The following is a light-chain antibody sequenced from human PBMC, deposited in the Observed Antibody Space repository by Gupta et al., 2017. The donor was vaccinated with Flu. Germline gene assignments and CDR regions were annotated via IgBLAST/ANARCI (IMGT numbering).Light chain of an antibody. Sequence: EIVMTQSPATLSVSPGERATLSCRASQSVSSNLAWYQQKPGQSPRLLIYGASTRDTGIPERFSGSGYGTEFTLTISSRQSEDFAVYYCQQYKDWPPLTFGGGTKVEI. CDR2: GAS. J-gene: IGKJ4*01. V-gene: IGKV3-15*01. CDR3: QQYKDWPPLT. CDR1: QSVSSN.